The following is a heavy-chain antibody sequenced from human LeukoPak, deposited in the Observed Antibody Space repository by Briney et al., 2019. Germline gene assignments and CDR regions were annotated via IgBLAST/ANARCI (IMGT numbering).Heavy chain of an antibody. CDR1: GGSFSGYY. D-gene: IGHD1/OR15-1a*01. V-gene: IGHV4-34*01. CDR3: ARESRPPGNNGNNGNFPHSKKNTGSDP. Sequence: SETLSLTCAVYGGSFSGYYWSWIRQPPGKGLEWIGEINHSGSTNYNPSLKSRVTISVDTSKNQFSLKLSSVTAADTAVYYCARESRPPGNNGNNGNFPHSKKNTGSDPGGREPLVPVS. CDR2: INHSGST. J-gene: IGHJ5*02.